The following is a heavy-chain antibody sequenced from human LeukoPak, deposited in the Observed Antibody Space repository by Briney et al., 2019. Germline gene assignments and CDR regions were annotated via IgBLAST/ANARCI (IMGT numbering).Heavy chain of an antibody. V-gene: IGHV4-61*01. CDR3: ARGQRLFDY. Sequence: SETLSLTCSVSDDSVSSDRYYWSWLRQPPGKGLEWIGYIYYSGSTNYNPSLKSRVTISVDTSKNQFSLKLSSVTAADTAVYFCARGQRLFDYWGQGTLVTVSS. D-gene: IGHD6-25*01. J-gene: IGHJ4*02. CDR2: IYYSGST. CDR1: DDSVSSDRYY.